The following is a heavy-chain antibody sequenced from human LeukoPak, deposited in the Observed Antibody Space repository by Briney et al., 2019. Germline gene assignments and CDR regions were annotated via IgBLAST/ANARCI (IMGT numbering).Heavy chain of an antibody. V-gene: IGHV3-23*01. Sequence: GGPLRLFCAASGFTFSRYAMSWLRQALAKGLDWVSAISGSGGSTYYADSVKGRFTISRDNSKNTLYLQMNSLRADDTAVYYCAKDPIPRIAAAGTGSAYWGQGTLVTVSS. CDR3: AKDPIPRIAAAGTGSAY. CDR1: GFTFSRYA. D-gene: IGHD6-13*01. J-gene: IGHJ4*02. CDR2: ISGSGGST.